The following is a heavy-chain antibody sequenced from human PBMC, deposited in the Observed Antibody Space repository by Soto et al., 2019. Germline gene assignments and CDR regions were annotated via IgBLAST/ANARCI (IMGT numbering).Heavy chain of an antibody. J-gene: IGHJ1*01. V-gene: IGHV3-30*03. CDR1: GFTFSSHG. D-gene: IGHD1-26*01. CDR3: ASRVPHGTYGAPYFQH. Sequence: VQLVESGGGVVQPEKSLRLSCEASGFTFSSHGMHWVRQAPGQGLEWVAVISSDGTNKYYADSVKGRFTISRDNSKNTLYLQMNSLRPEDTAVYYCASRVPHGTYGAPYFQHWGQGTLVTVS. CDR2: ISSDGTNK.